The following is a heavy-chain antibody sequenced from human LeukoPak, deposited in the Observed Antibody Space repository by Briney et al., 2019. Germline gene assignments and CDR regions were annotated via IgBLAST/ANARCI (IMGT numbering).Heavy chain of an antibody. D-gene: IGHD3-10*01. Sequence: GGSLRLSCAASGFTFSSYGMSWVRQAPGKGLEWVSTISGSSGSTYYADSVKGRFTISRDNSKNTLSLQMNSLRAEDTAVYYCAKDLGRYVERISMVRGPRPYENWFQGTLVTVSS. J-gene: IGHJ4*02. CDR2: ISGSSGST. CDR1: GFTFSSYG. CDR3: AKDLGRYVERISMVRGPRPYEN. V-gene: IGHV3-23*01.